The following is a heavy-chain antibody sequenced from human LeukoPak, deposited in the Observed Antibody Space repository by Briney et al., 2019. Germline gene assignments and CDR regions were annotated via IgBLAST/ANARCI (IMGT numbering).Heavy chain of an antibody. D-gene: IGHD6-6*01. CDR3: AASSMAVHYYYYMDV. J-gene: IGHJ6*03. Sequence: SETLSLNCAVYGGSFSGYYWSWLRQPPGKGLEWIGEINHSGSTNYNPSLKSRVTISVDTSKNQFSLKLSSVTAADTAVYYCAASSMAVHYYYYMDVWGKGTTVTVSS. CDR2: INHSGST. V-gene: IGHV4-34*01. CDR1: GGSFSGYY.